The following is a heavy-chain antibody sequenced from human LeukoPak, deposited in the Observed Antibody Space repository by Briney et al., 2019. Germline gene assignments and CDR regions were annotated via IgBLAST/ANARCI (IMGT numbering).Heavy chain of an antibody. D-gene: IGHD3-22*01. V-gene: IGHV3-74*01. CDR3: ARSVYDSGGYYRVLDY. J-gene: IGHJ4*02. CDR2: IDSDGSTT. CDR1: GFTFSSYW. Sequence: GGSLRLSCAASGFTFSSYWMHWVRQAPGKGLVWVSRIDSDGSTTSHADSVKGRFTISRDNAKNTLYLQMNSLRAEDTAVYYCARSVYDSGGYYRVLDYWGQGTLVTVSS.